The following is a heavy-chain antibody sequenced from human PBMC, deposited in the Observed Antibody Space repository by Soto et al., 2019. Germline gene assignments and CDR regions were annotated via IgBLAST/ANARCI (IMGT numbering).Heavy chain of an antibody. J-gene: IGHJ6*02. CDR2: IYPGDSDT. CDR3: AASIFYYGMDV. CDR1: GYTFTNYW. V-gene: IGHV5-51*01. Sequence: VESLKISCKGSGYTFTNYWIGWVRQMPVKGLEWMGIIYPGDSDTKYNPSFQGQVTISADKSITTTYLQWSSLKASDTAIYYCAASIFYYGMDVWGQGTTVTVSS.